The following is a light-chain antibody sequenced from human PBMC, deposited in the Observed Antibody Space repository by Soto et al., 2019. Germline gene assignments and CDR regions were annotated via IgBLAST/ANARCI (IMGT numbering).Light chain of an antibody. V-gene: IGKV1-5*03. CDR1: QSIGNW. CDR2: KAS. CDR3: QQYSYYST. Sequence: IQMTPSPSTLSASVGDRVTIACRASQSIGNWLAWYQQKPGEAPNLLIYKASTLESGVPSRFSGTASGTEFTLTISGLQPNDFATYFGQQYSYYSTFGQGTKVHIK. J-gene: IGKJ1*01.